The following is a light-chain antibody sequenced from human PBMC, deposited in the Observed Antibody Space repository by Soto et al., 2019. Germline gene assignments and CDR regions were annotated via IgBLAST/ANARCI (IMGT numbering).Light chain of an antibody. CDR3: SSFTSRFTFV. Sequence: PTSLSDSPGPLIPISCTGSHSHLRSYNYFSYYQQYARRAPKLMICPFTIRSSGVSDRFSGSKSGNTASLTISGLQAEDEADYYCSSFTSRFTFVFGTGTKVTVL. V-gene: IGLV2-14*03. CDR2: PFT. J-gene: IGLJ1*01. CDR1: HSHLRSYNY.